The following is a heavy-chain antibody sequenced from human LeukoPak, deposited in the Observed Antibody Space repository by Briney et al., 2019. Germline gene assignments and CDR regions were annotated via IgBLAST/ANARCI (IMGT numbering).Heavy chain of an antibody. D-gene: IGHD2-8*01. CDR1: GFTFSNFG. V-gene: IGHV3-21*01. J-gene: IGHJ5*02. CDR3: ARDLLGYCTNGICYDKSNWFAP. CDR2: ITSSNSDI. Sequence: GGSLRLSCAASGFTFSNFGMNWVRQAPGKGLEWVSSITSSNSDIYYADPVKGRFTISRDNAKNSLYLQMNTLRAEDTAVYYCARDLLGYCTNGICYDKSNWFAPWGQGALVTVSS.